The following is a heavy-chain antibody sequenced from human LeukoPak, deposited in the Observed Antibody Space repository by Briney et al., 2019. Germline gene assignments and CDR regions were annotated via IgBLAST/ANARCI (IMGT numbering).Heavy chain of an antibody. D-gene: IGHD4-11*01. V-gene: IGHV3-48*04. CDR2: ISSSSSTI. Sequence: GGSLRLSCAASGFTFSSYGMNWVRQAPGKGLEWVSYISSSSSTIYYADSVKGRFTISRDNAKNSLYLQMNSLSAEDTAVYYCARAQKYSYDAFDIWGQGTMVTVSS. J-gene: IGHJ3*02. CDR1: GFTFSSYG. CDR3: ARAQKYSYDAFDI.